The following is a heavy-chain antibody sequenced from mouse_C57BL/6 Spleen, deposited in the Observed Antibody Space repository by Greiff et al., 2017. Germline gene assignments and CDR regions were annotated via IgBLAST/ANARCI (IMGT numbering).Heavy chain of an antibody. CDR3: TRHLITTVVHYFDY. CDR2: IDPETGGT. V-gene: IGHV1-15*01. J-gene: IGHJ2*01. D-gene: IGHD1-1*01. Sequence: QVQLQQSGAELVRPGASVTLSCKASGYTFTDYEMHWVKQTPVHGLEWIGAIDPETGGTAYNQKFKGKAILTADKSSSTAYMELRSLTSEDSAVYYCTRHLITTVVHYFDYWGQGTTLTVSS. CDR1: GYTFTDYE.